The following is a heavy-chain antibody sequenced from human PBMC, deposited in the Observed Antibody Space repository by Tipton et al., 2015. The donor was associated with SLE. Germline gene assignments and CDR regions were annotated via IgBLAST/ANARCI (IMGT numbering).Heavy chain of an antibody. Sequence: TLSLTCTVSGDSITNLNDFWGWIRQPPGKGLEWIGSIYSTGTTYYNASFKDRVTMSIDTSTNQFSLRLASVTAADTAVYYCARRVGNWYFDLWGRGTLVTVSS. CDR3: ARRVGNWYFDL. V-gene: IGHV4-39*07. J-gene: IGHJ2*01. CDR1: GDSITNLNDF. CDR2: IYSTGTT. D-gene: IGHD2-2*01.